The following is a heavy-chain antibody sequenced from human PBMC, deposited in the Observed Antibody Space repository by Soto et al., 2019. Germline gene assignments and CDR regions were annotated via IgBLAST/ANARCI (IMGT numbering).Heavy chain of an antibody. J-gene: IGHJ6*02. V-gene: IGHV4-30-2*01. CDR3: ARAHYGDYGYGMDV. D-gene: IGHD4-17*01. Sequence: SETMSVTCAVAGGSIRSGCYSWSWIRQPPGKGLEWIGYIYHSGSTYYNPSLKSRVTISVDRSKNQFSLKLSSVTAADTAVYYCARAHYGDYGYGMDVWGQGTTVTVSS. CDR2: IYHSGST. CDR1: GGSIRSGCYS.